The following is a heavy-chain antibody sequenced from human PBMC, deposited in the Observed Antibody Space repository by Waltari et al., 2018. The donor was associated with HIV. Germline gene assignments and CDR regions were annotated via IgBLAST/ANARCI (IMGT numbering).Heavy chain of an antibody. CDR3: ARGVIVRGTQHAAN. V-gene: IGHV3-21*02. CDR2: ISRRRTYM. J-gene: IGHJ4*02. D-gene: IGHD1-26*01. Sequence: EVQLVESGGGLVKPGGSLRLSCAASGFNFSNYNMHWVRQAPGKGREWFVSISRRRTYMDYANSLKGRFTGSRDNAKNSLYRQMDDLIAEDTAVYYCARGVIVRGTQHAANWGQGTLVTVSS. CDR1: GFNFSNYN.